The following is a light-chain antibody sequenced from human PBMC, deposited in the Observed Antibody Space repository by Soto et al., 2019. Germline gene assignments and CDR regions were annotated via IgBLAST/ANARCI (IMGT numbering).Light chain of an antibody. V-gene: IGLV2-14*01. CDR3: SSYTTSSTRV. J-gene: IGLJ3*02. CDR2: EVS. Sequence: QSVLTQPASVSGSPGQSITISCTGTSSDIGGYDYVSWYQQRPGKAPKLMIYEVSNWPSGVSNRFSGSKSGNTASLTISGLQAEDEADYYCSSYTTSSTRVFGGGTKVTVL. CDR1: SSDIGGYDY.